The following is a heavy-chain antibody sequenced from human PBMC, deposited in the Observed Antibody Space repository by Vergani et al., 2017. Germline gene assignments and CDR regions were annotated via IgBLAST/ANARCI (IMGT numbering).Heavy chain of an antibody. CDR2: IKSKTDGGTT. J-gene: IGHJ4*02. CDR1: EFTFSDAW. Sequence: EVHLLESGGGLVQSGGSLRLSCAASEFTFSDAWMSWVRQAPGKGLEWVGRIKSKTDGGTTDYAAPVKGRFTISRDDAKNTLYLQMNSLKTEDTAVYYCTTWLLLRRDDYWGQGTLVTVSS. V-gene: IGHV3-15*01. CDR3: TTWLLLRRDDY. D-gene: IGHD3-22*01.